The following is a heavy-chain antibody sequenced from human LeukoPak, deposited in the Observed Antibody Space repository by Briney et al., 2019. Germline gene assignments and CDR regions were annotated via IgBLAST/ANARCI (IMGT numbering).Heavy chain of an antibody. CDR2: INDDGSSR. V-gene: IGHV3-74*01. J-gene: IGHJ1*01. D-gene: IGHD3-10*01. CDR3: ARVSGLGMNEYLHL. CDR1: GLTFSKSW. Sequence: QPGGSLRLSCAASGLTFSKSWLHWVRQAPGKGLVWVSRINDDGSSRSYADSVRGRFTISKDNAKYTLYLQMNSLRSEDTAVYFCARVSGLGMNEYLHLWGQGTLVTVSS.